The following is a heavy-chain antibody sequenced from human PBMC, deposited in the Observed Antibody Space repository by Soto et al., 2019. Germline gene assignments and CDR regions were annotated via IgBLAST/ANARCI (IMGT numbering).Heavy chain of an antibody. J-gene: IGHJ4*02. CDR3: AKGPHTNVGWPYYFES. Sequence: GGSLRLSCVASGFSLANYPMNWVRQTPGKGLEWISYSSPRGDTIYYADSVEGRFTISRDNARNSLSLHMSSLRDEDSALYYCAKGPHTNVGWPYYFESWGQGVPVTVSP. V-gene: IGHV3-48*02. CDR1: GFSLANYP. D-gene: IGHD6-19*01. CDR2: SSPRGDTI.